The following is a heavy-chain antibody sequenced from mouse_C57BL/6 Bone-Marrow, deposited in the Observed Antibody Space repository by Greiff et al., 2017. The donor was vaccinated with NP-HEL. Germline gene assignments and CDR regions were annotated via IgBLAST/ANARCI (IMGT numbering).Heavy chain of an antibody. V-gene: IGHV1-82*01. D-gene: IGHD1-1*01. CDR3: ARGFRVYYGSSYEYFDY. J-gene: IGHJ2*01. Sequence: VQGVESGPELVKPGASVKISCKASGYAFSSSWMNWVKQRPGKGLEWIGRIYPGDGDTNYNGKFKGKATLTADKSSSTAYMQLSSLTSEDSAVDFCARGFRVYYGSSYEYFDYWGQGTTLTVSS. CDR2: IYPGDGDT. CDR1: GYAFSSSW.